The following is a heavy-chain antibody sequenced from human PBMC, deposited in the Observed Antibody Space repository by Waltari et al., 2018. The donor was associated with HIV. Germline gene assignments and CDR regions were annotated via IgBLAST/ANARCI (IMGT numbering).Heavy chain of an antibody. D-gene: IGHD5-18*01. J-gene: IGHJ1*01. CDR1: GIPFSRYS. V-gene: IGHV3-74*01. CDR3: AKGGTSGYTFGFGR. Sequence: VQLVESGGGLVKPGGYLGILCAASGIPFSRYSMPWRRRPPGKGLVWVSRINSDGSITSHADSVKGRFTISRDNARNTLYLQMNRLGAEDTAMYYCAKGGTSGYTFGFGRWGQGTLVTVSS. CDR2: INSDGSIT.